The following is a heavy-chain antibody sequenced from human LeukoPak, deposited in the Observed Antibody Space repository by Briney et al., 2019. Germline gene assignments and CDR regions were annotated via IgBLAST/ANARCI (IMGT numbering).Heavy chain of an antibody. Sequence: GSLRLSCAASGFTFSSYAMHWVRQAPGKGLEWVAVISYDGSNKYYADSVKGRFTISRDNSKNTLYLQMNSLRAEDTAVYYCARGTIRFLEWLYYSYWGQGTLVTVSP. CDR1: GFTFSSYA. D-gene: IGHD3-3*01. CDR2: ISYDGSNK. J-gene: IGHJ4*02. CDR3: ARGTIRFLEWLYYSY. V-gene: IGHV3-30-3*01.